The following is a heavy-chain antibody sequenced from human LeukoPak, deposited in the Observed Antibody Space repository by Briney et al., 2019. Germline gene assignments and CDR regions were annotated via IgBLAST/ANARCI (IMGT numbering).Heavy chain of an antibody. CDR3: ATQGRWLQFRHF. CDR2: IYYSGST. V-gene: IGHV4-39*01. CDR1: GGSISSSSYY. J-gene: IGHJ4*02. D-gene: IGHD5-24*01. Sequence: SETLSLTCTVSGGSISSSSYYWGWIRQPPGKGLEWIGSIYYSGSTYYNPSLKSRVTISVATSKNQFSQKLSSVTAADTAVYYCATQGRWLQFRHFWGQGTLVTVSS.